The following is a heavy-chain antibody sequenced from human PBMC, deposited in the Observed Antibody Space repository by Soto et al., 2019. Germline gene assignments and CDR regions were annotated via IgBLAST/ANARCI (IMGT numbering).Heavy chain of an antibody. V-gene: IGHV3-7*01. CDR3: ARQAADGPYYYYYMDV. J-gene: IGHJ6*03. Sequence: EVQLVDSGGGLVQPGGSLRLSCAASGFTFSSYWMSWVRQAPGMGLEWVANIKQDGSEKYYVDSVKGRFTVSRDNAKNSVYLQMNSLRAGDTAVYYCARQAADGPYYYYYMDVWGKGTTVTVSS. CDR1: GFTFSSYW. D-gene: IGHD6-13*01. CDR2: IKQDGSEK.